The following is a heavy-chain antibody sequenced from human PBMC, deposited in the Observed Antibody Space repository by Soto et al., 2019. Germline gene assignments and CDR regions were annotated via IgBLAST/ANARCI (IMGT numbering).Heavy chain of an antibody. CDR3: ARGDSMLVVLAGMDV. Sequence: QVQLVQSGAEVKKPGSSVKVSCKASGGTFSSYAISWVRQAPGQGLEWMGGIIPIFGTANYAQKFQGRVTIXXDXSXXTAYMELSSLRSEDTAVYYCARGDSMLVVLAGMDVWGQGTTVTVSS. V-gene: IGHV1-69*12. D-gene: IGHD3-22*01. J-gene: IGHJ6*02. CDR1: GGTFSSYA. CDR2: IIPIFGTA.